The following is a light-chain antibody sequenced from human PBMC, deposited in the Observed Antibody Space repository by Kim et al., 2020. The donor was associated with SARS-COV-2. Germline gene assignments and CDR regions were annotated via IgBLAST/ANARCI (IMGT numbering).Light chain of an antibody. CDR1: QSLNNW. V-gene: IGKV1-5*03. Sequence: DIQMTQSPSTLSASVGDRVTITCRASQSLNNWLAWYQQKPGKAPKLLIYKASSLESGVPSRFSGSGSGTEFTLTISSLQPDEFATYYCQQFNSYVGTFGQGTKVDIK. CDR2: KAS. CDR3: QQFNSYVGT. J-gene: IGKJ1*01.